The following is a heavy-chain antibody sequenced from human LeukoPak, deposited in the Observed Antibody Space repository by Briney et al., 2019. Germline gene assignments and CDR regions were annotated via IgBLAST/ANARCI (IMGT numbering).Heavy chain of an antibody. CDR1: VCTFSSYA. CDR3: ARWDVDIVATMDT. J-gene: IGHJ5*02. CDR2: LITILGIA. D-gene: IGHD5-12*01. Sequence: SSVNVSCKASVCTFSSYAISWVRQAPGQGLDWMGRLITILGIANYAQKFQGRVTITADKSTSTAYMELSSLRSEDTAVYYCARWDVDIVATMDTWGQGTLVTVSS. V-gene: IGHV1-69*04.